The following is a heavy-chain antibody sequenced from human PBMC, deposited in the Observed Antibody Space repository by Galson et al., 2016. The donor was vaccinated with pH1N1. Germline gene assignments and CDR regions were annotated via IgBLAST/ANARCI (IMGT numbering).Heavy chain of an antibody. V-gene: IGHV4-61*02. CDR3: ARDVDFGELGKWFDP. Sequence: LSLTCTVSGGSISSGGYYWSWIRQPAGKGLEWIGRIYASGSTNYNPSLKSRVTISVDTSKNQFSLKLSSVTAADTAVYYCARDVDFGELGKWFDPWGQGTLVTVSS. CDR2: IYASGST. D-gene: IGHD3-10*01. CDR1: GGSISSGGYY. J-gene: IGHJ5*02.